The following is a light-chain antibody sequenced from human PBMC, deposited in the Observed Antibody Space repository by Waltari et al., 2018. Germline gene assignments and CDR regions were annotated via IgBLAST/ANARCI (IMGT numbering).Light chain of an antibody. V-gene: IGKV1-9*01. Sequence: DIQLTQSPSFLSASVGDRVTITCRASQGISSYLAWYQQKPGKAPKLLIYAASTLQSGVPSRVSGSGSGTEFTLTISSLQPEDFATYYCQQHNSYPALTFGGGTKVEIK. J-gene: IGKJ4*01. CDR2: AAS. CDR3: QQHNSYPALT. CDR1: QGISSY.